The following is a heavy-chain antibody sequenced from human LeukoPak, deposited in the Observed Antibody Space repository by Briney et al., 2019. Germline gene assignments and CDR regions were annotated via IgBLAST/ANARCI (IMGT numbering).Heavy chain of an antibody. V-gene: IGHV1-2*02. D-gene: IGHD5-12*01. CDR1: GYTFTGYY. J-gene: IGHJ4*02. CDR3: ARYSGYDPFDY. CDR2: INPSSGGT. Sequence: EASVKVSCKASGYTFTGYYMHWVRQAPGQGLEWMGWINPSSGGTNYAQKFQGRVTMTRDTSISTAYMELSRLRSDDTAVYYCARYSGYDPFDYWGQGTLVTVSS.